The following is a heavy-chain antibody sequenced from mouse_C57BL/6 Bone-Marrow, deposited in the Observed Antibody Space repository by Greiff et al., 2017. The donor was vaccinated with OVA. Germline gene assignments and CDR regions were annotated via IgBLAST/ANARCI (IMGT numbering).Heavy chain of an antibody. J-gene: IGHJ2*01. Sequence: EVKLMESGPELVKPGASVKISCKASGYTFTDYYMNWVKQSHGKSLEWIGDINPNNGGTSYNQKFKGKATLTVDKSSSTAYMELRSLTSEDSAVYYCARDRPPFDYWGQGTTLTVSS. CDR2: INPNNGGT. V-gene: IGHV1-26*01. CDR3: ARDRPPFDY. CDR1: GYTFTDYY.